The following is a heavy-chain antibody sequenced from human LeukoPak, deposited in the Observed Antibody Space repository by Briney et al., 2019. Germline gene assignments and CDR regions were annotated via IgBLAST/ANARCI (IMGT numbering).Heavy chain of an antibody. CDR2: ISYDGSSK. V-gene: IGHV3-30*18. D-gene: IGHD2-15*01. Sequence: GRSLRLSCAASGFTFSSYGMHWVRQAPDKGLEWVAVISYDGSSKYYADSVKGRFTISRDNSKNTLYLQMNSLRAEDTAVYYCAKGYCSGGSCYWKVLGLDYWGQGTLVTVSS. CDR3: AKGYCSGGSCYWKVLGLDY. CDR1: GFTFSSYG. J-gene: IGHJ4*02.